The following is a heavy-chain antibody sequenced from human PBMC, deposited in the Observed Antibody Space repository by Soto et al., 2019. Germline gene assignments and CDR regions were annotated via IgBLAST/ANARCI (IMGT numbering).Heavy chain of an antibody. D-gene: IGHD3-10*01. V-gene: IGHV3-64D*06. Sequence: PGGSLRLSCSASGFTFSNFAIHWVRQAPGKGLEYISAINNNGGSTYYADSVKGRFTISRDNSKNTLDLQMSSLRAEDTAVYYCVKDRGKSYKDFEYWGQGILVTVSS. CDR3: VKDRGKSYKDFEY. J-gene: IGHJ4*02. CDR2: INNNGGST. CDR1: GFTFSNFA.